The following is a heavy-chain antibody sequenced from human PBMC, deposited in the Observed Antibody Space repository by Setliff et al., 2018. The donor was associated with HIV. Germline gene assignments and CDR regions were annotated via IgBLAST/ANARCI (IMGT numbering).Heavy chain of an antibody. V-gene: IGHV3-74*01. CDR2: VNRDGSST. CDR3: HSGFDSEEQSYFDY. CDR1: GFTFSSYS. J-gene: IGHJ4*02. Sequence: TGGSLRLSCAASGFTFSSYSMNWVRQAPGKGLVWVSRVNRDGSSTTYADSVKDRFTISRDSAKNTLYLQMNSLRAEDTGIYYCHSGFDSEEQSYFDYWGQGTLVTVSS. D-gene: IGHD5-12*01.